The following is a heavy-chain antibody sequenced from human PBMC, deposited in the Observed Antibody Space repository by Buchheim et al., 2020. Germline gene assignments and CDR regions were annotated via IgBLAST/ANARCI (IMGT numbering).Heavy chain of an antibody. CDR1: GYSFTGAY. D-gene: IGHD5-18*01. J-gene: IGHJ4*02. CDR3: ARRVRDSSGYNFDF. V-gene: IGHV5-51*01. Sequence: EVQLVQSGAEVKRPGESLKISCQGSGYSFTGAYIAWVRQMSGKGLEWMGNIYPGDSYTAYNPSFQGQVTMSVDKSIRTASLQWYSLKASDSAVYYCARRVRDSSGYNFDFWGQGTL. CDR2: IYPGDSYT.